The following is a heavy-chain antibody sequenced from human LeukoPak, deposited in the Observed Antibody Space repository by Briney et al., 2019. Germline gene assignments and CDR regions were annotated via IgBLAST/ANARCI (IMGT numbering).Heavy chain of an antibody. CDR1: GFNFGNFA. V-gene: IGHV3-23*01. CDR2: MIGSGDT. Sequence: GESLRLSCVASGFNFGNFAVTWVRQAPGKGLEWVSGMIGSGDTYYADSVKGRFTMSRDNSRTTLYLQMDSLRFEDTAIYYCAKDMHYNDGRWEFDPWGQGTLVTVSS. CDR3: AKDMHYNDGRWEFDP. D-gene: IGHD5-24*01. J-gene: IGHJ5*02.